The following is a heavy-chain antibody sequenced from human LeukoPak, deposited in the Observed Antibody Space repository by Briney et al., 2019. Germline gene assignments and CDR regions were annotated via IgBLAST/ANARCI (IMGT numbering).Heavy chain of an antibody. Sequence: SVKVSCKASGGTFSSYAISWVRQAPGQGLEWMGGIIPIFGTANYAQKFQGRVTITADESTSTAYMELSSLRSEDTAVYYCARHYYDWRGAFDIWGQGTMVTVSS. D-gene: IGHD3-22*01. CDR2: IIPIFGTA. CDR1: GGTFSSYA. J-gene: IGHJ3*02. V-gene: IGHV1-69*01. CDR3: ARHYYDWRGAFDI.